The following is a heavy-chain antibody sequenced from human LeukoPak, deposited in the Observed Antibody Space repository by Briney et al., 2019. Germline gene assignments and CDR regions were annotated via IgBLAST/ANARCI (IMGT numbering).Heavy chain of an antibody. J-gene: IGHJ4*02. V-gene: IGHV3-23*01. D-gene: IGHD3-22*01. CDR3: AKDGIGGIYYDSSGYFDN. CDR2: ISGSGGST. Sequence: PGGSLRLSCAASGFTFNNYAMSWVRQARGKGVEGGSAISGSGGSTYYADPLKGRFTISIDNSKNTLYLQMNSLRSEDTALYYCAKDGIGGIYYDSSGYFDNWGQGTLVTVSS. CDR1: GFTFNNYA.